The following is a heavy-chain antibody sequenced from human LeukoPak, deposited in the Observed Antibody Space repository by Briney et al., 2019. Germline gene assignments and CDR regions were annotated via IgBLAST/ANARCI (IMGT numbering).Heavy chain of an antibody. CDR2: IYSGGST. V-gene: IGHV3-66*01. J-gene: IGHJ4*02. D-gene: IGHD6-13*01. Sequence: GGSLRLSCAASGFTFSSNYMSWVRQAPGKGLEWVAVIYSGGSTYYADSVKGRFTISRDNSKNTLYLQMNSLRAEDTAVYYCARKGGSSWYGFDYWGQGTLVTVSS. CDR1: GFTFSSNY. CDR3: ARKGGSSWYGFDY.